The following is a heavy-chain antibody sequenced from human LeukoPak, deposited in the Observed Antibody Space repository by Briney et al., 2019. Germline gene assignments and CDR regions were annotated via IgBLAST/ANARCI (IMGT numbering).Heavy chain of an antibody. D-gene: IGHD2-15*01. CDR1: GFTFSDYY. J-gene: IGHJ4*02. V-gene: IGHV3-11*01. Sequence: GGSLRLSCAASGFTFSDYYMSWIRQAPGKGLECVSYISSTGTTIYYADSVKGRFTISRDNANNSLYLQMNSLRAEDTAVYYCARTYSPFDYWGQGTLVTVSS. CDR2: ISSTGTTI. CDR3: ARTYSPFDY.